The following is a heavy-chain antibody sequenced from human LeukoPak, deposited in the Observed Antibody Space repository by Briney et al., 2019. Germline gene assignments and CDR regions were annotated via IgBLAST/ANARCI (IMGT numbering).Heavy chain of an antibody. V-gene: IGHV4-61*01. D-gene: IGHD1-26*01. CDR1: GGSVSSGSYF. J-gene: IGHJ6*02. Sequence: PSETLSLTCTVSGGSVSSGSYFGPWIRQPPGKGLEWIGYVYYSGSTNYNPSLKSRVTISVDTSKNQFSLKVSSVTAADTAVYYCAREVIVGATGYYYYGMDVWGQGTTVTVSS. CDR3: AREVIVGATGYYYYGMDV. CDR2: VYYSGST.